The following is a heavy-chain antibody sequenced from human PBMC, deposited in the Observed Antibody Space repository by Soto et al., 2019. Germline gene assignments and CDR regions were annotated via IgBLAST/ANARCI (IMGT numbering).Heavy chain of an antibody. CDR2: IYYSGST. J-gene: IGHJ4*02. V-gene: IGHV4-59*01. Sequence: ASDALSLTWTVSGVSIGSYYWSWIRQPPGKGLEWIGYIYYSGSTNYNPSLKSRVTISVDTSKNQFSLKLSSVTAADTAVYYCARLYYGSAGYWGQGTLFTVSS. CDR1: GVSIGSYY. D-gene: IGHD3-10*01. CDR3: ARLYYGSAGY.